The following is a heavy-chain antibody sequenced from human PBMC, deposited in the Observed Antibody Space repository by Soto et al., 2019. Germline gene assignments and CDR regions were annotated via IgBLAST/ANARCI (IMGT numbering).Heavy chain of an antibody. J-gene: IGHJ5*02. CDR3: ARDRSSITMARGEVWFDP. CDR2: IYTSGST. V-gene: IGHV4-4*07. D-gene: IGHD3-10*01. Sequence: SETLSLTCTVSGGSISSYYWSWIRQPAGKGLEWIGRIYTSGSTNYNPSLKSRVTMSVDTSKNQFSLKLSSVTAADTAVYYCARDRSSITMARGEVWFDPWGQGTLVTVSS. CDR1: GGSISSYY.